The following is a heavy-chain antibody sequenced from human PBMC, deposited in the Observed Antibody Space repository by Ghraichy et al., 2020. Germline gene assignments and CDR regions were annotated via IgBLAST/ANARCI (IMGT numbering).Heavy chain of an antibody. D-gene: IGHD3-22*01. CDR1: GYTFTSYA. CDR3: ARDGEYSSGYYYPGIRFDP. CDR2: INTNTGNP. J-gene: IGHJ5*02. Sequence: ASVKVSCKASGYTFTSYAMNWVRQAPGQGLEWMGWINTNTGNPTYAQGFTGRFVFSLDTSVSTAYLQISSLKAEDTAVYYCARDGEYSSGYYYPGIRFDPWGQGTLVTVSS. V-gene: IGHV7-4-1*02.